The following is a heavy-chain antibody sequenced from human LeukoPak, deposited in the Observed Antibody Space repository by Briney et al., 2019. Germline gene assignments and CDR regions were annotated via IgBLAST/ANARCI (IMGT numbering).Heavy chain of an antibody. V-gene: IGHV4-39*07. CDR2: IYYSGST. CDR3: AVGGAY. Sequence: SETLSLTCTVSGGSISSSSYYWGWIRQPPGKGLEWIGSIYYSGSTYYNPSLKSRVTISVDKSKNQFSLDLSSVTAADTAVYYCAVGGAYWGQGTLVTVSS. CDR1: GGSISSSSYY. J-gene: IGHJ4*02. D-gene: IGHD3-10*01.